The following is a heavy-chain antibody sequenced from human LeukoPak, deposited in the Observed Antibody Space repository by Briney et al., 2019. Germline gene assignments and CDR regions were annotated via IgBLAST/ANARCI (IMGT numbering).Heavy chain of an antibody. CDR2: ISGSGGST. V-gene: IGHV3-23*01. D-gene: IGHD3-10*01. CDR1: GFTFSSYA. J-gene: IGHJ5*02. Sequence: PGGSLRLSCAASGFTFSSYAMSWVRQAPGKGLEWVSAISGSGGSTYYADSVKGRFTISRDNSKNTLSLQMNSLGAEDTAVYYCAKDPTHSYSCSGSSSWFDPWGQGTLVTVSS. CDR3: AKDPTHSYSCSGSSSWFDP.